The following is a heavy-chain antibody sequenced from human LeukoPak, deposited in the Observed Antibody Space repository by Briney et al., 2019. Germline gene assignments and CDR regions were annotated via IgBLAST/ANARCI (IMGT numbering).Heavy chain of an antibody. J-gene: IGHJ4*02. D-gene: IGHD3-22*01. CDR1: GFSFSSYE. V-gene: IGHV3-48*03. CDR3: ARNLVFDSSGYPFDY. Sequence: PGGSLRLSCAASGFSFSSYEMNWVRQTPGKGLEWLSYISDSGSTIYYADSVKGRFTISRDNAKNSLYLQMNSLRAEDTAVYYCARNLVFDSSGYPFDYWGQGTLVTVSS. CDR2: ISDSGSTI.